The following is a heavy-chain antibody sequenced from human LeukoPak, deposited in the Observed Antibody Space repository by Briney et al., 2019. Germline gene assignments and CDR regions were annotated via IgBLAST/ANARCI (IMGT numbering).Heavy chain of an antibody. J-gene: IGHJ4*02. Sequence: PGGSLRLSCAASRFTFSTYWMHWVRQAPGKGLVWVGRIKSKTDGGATDYAAPVKGRFTISRDDSKNTLYLQMDSLKTEDTAVYYCQAFWSGYSPLDYWGQGTLVTVSS. CDR1: RFTFSTYW. CDR3: QAFWSGYSPLDY. D-gene: IGHD3-3*01. V-gene: IGHV3-15*01. CDR2: IKSKTDGGAT.